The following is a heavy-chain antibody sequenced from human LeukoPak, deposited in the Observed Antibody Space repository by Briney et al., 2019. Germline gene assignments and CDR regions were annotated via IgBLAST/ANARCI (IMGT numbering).Heavy chain of an antibody. Sequence: GGSLRLPCVASGFTFSIYAMSWIRQAPGKGLEWVSYISSSGSTIYYADSVKGRFTISRDNAKNSLYLQMNSLRAEDTAVYYCAREALRFLEWSTHAFDIWGQGTMVTVSS. CDR2: ISSSGSTI. J-gene: IGHJ3*02. CDR1: GFTFSIYA. V-gene: IGHV3-11*04. CDR3: AREALRFLEWSTHAFDI. D-gene: IGHD3-3*01.